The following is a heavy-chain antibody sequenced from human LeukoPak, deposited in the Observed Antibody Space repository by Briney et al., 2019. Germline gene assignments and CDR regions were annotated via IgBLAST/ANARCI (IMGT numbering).Heavy chain of an antibody. V-gene: IGHV1-2*02. CDR1: GYTFTGYY. CDR2: INPNSGGT. Sequence: ASVKVSCKASGYTFTGYYMHWVRQAPGQGLEWMGWINPNSGGTNYAQKFQGRVTMTRDTSISTAYMELGRLRSDDTAVYYCARDPDGSGWYYFDYLGQGTLVTVSS. D-gene: IGHD6-19*01. CDR3: ARDPDGSGWYYFDY. J-gene: IGHJ4*02.